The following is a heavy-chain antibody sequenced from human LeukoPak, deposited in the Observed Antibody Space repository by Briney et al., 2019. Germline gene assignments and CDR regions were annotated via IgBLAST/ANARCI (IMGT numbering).Heavy chain of an antibody. CDR3: ARDVVAYNWFDP. CDR2: INSDGSST. J-gene: IGHJ5*02. V-gene: IGHV3-74*01. D-gene: IGHD2-21*01. Sequence: GGSLRLSCAASGFPFSDYGMYWVRQAPGKGLVWVSRINSDGSSTSYADSVKGRFTISRDNAKNTLYLQMNSLRAEDTAVYYCARDVVAYNWFDPWGQGTLVTVSS. CDR1: GFPFSDYG.